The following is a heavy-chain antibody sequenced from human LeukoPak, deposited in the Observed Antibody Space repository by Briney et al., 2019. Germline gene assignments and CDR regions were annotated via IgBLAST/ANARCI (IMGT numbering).Heavy chain of an antibody. Sequence: PSETLSLTCTVSGGSISSSSYYWGWIRQPPGKGLEWIGSIYYSGSTYYNPSLKSRVTISVDTSKNQFSLKLSSVTAADTAVYYCATRGVFTSSSWHYWGQGTLVTVSS. CDR1: GGSISSSSYY. V-gene: IGHV4-39*01. J-gene: IGHJ4*02. CDR3: ATRGVFTSSSWHY. D-gene: IGHD6-13*01. CDR2: IYYSGST.